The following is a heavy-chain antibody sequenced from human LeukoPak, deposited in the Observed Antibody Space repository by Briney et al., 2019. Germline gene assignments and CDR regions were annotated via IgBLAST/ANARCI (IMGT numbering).Heavy chain of an antibody. CDR3: AGYHTKYDSGSYPAHYYEYGLDV. J-gene: IGHJ6*02. CDR2: IVHSGNT. CDR1: GDSISSDDYY. D-gene: IGHD3-10*01. V-gene: IGHV4-30-4*01. Sequence: SQTLSLTCAVSGDSISSDDYYWTWLRQPPGKGLEWIVYIVHSGNTYYNPSLKSRLSMSIDTSRNQFSLKLSSVTAADTAVYYCAGYHTKYDSGSYPAHYYEYGLDVWGQGTTVSVSS.